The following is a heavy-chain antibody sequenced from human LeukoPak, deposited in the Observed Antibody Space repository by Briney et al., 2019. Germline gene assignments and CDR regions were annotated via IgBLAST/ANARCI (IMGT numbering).Heavy chain of an antibody. CDR2: IYYSGST. Sequence: SETLSLTCTVSGASISSYYWSWLRQPPGKGLEWIGYIYYSGSTNYNPSLKSRVTISVDTSKNQFSLKLSSVTAADTAVYYCARALNAPQLHYFDYWGQGTLVTVSS. V-gene: IGHV4-59*01. CDR3: ARALNAPQLHYFDY. J-gene: IGHJ4*02. D-gene: IGHD1-1*01. CDR1: GASISSYY.